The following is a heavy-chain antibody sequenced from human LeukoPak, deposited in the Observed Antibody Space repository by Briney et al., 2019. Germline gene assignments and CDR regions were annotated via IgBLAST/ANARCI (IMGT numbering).Heavy chain of an antibody. Sequence: PGGSLRLSCAASGFTFSSYAMTWVRQAPGKGLEWVSSMSSGSRYIYYADSVRGRFTISRDNAKNSLYLLMNSLRAEDTAVYYCTRDRPTGASRVFVVQWGQGPLVTVSS. CDR2: MSSGSRYI. J-gene: IGHJ4*02. CDR1: GFTFSSYA. D-gene: IGHD3-3*01. CDR3: TRDRPTGASRVFVVQ. V-gene: IGHV3-21*01.